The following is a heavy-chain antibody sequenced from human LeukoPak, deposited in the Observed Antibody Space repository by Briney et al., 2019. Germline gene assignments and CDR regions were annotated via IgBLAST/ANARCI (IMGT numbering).Heavy chain of an antibody. CDR2: IYYSGST. V-gene: IGHV4-39*01. CDR3: ARQSGSSTWSFDY. Sequence: SSETLSLTCTVSGGSISSSSYYWGWIRQPPGKGLEWIGSIYYSGSTYYNPSLKSRVTISVDTSKNQFSLKLSSVTAADTAVYYCARQSGSSTWSFDYWGQGTLVTVSS. CDR1: GGSISSSSYY. D-gene: IGHD6-13*01. J-gene: IGHJ4*02.